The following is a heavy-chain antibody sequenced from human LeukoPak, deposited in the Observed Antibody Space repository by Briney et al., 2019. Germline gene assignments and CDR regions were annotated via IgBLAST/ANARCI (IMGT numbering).Heavy chain of an antibody. V-gene: IGHV4-38-2*02. J-gene: IGHJ4*02. Sequence: SETLSLICTASDYSISSGYYWGWIRQPPGKGLEWIGNIYHSGSTYYNASLKSQVSISIDTSKNQFSLRLTSVTAADTAVYYCARQTGSGLFILPGGQGTLVTVSS. D-gene: IGHD3/OR15-3a*01. CDR3: ARQTGSGLFILP. CDR1: DYSISSGYY. CDR2: IYHSGST.